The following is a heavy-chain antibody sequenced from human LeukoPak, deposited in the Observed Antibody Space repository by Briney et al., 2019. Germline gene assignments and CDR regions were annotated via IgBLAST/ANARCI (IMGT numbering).Heavy chain of an antibody. D-gene: IGHD3-22*01. CDR2: ISWNSGSI. CDR3: AKGWLGTYYFDY. CDR1: GFTFDDYA. V-gene: IGHV3-9*01. J-gene: IGHJ4*02. Sequence: GGSLRLSCAASGFTFDDYAMHWVRQAPGKGLEWVSGISWNSGSIGYADSVKGRFTISRDNAKNSLYLQMNSLRAEDTALYYCAKGWLGTYYFDYWGQGTLVTVSS.